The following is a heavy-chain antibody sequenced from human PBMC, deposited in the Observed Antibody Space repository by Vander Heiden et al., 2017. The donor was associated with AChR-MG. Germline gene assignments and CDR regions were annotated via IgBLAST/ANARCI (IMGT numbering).Heavy chain of an antibody. V-gene: IGHV4-39*01. D-gene: IGHD5-18*01. CDR3: ARRATGYSYGKHYYYYGMDV. CDR1: GGSISSSSSY. J-gene: IGHJ6*02. CDR2: IYYSGST. Sequence: QLQLQESGPGLVKPSETLSLTCTVSGGSISSSSSYWGWISQPPGKGLEWIGSIYYSGSTYYNPSLKSRVTISVDTSKNQFSLKLSSVTAADTAVYYCARRATGYSYGKHYYYYGMDVWGQGTTVTLSS.